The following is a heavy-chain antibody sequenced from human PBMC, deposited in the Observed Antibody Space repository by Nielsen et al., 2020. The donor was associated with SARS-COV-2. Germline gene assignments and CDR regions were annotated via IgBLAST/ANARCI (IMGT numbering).Heavy chain of an antibody. V-gene: IGHV3-48*01. CDR2: ISSSSSTI. Sequence: WIRQPPGKGLEWVSYISSSSSTIYYADSVKGRFTISRDNAKNSLYLQMNSLRAEDTAVYYCARAGVYDILTGYTYHFDYWGQGTLVTVSS. D-gene: IGHD3-9*01. J-gene: IGHJ4*02. CDR3: ARAGVYDILTGYTYHFDY.